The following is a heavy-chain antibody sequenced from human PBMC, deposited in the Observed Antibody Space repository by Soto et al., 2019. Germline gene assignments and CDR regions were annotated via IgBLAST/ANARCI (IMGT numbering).Heavy chain of an antibody. CDR2: IYNSGDT. J-gene: IGHJ4*02. CDR1: GVSVSNFY. V-gene: IGHV4-59*02. Sequence: PSETLSLTCTVSGVSVSNFYWSWIRQSPGRGLESMGYIYNSGDTNYNPSLKSRASISVDTSKNQFSLKLHSVSAADTAAYFCAGTLRQVMVNPFEYPQLSFDYWGQGILVTVSS. D-gene: IGHD2-2*01. CDR3: AGTLRQVMVNPFEYPQLSFDY.